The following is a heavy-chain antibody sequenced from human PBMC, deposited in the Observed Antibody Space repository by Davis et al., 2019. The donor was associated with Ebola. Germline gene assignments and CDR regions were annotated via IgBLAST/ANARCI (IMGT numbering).Heavy chain of an antibody. J-gene: IGHJ6*02. CDR2: ISPGGTT. CDR1: GSTFTSYD. Sequence: GESLKISCAASGSTFTSYDMSWVRQAPGKGLEWVSVISPGGTTHFADSVKGRFTVPRDSSKNTLYLQMNSLTTEDTAVYYCASHSYYDSSGYSIYYYYYGMDVWGQGTTVTVSS. D-gene: IGHD3-22*01. CDR3: ASHSYYDSSGYSIYYYYYGMDV. V-gene: IGHV3-23*01.